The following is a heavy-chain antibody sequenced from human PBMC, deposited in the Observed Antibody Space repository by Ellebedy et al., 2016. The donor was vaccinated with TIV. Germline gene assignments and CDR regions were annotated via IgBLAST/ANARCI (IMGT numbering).Heavy chain of an antibody. V-gene: IGHV4-59*01. J-gene: IGHJ4*02. CDR3: VRARSYFWVDH. D-gene: IGHD2/OR15-2a*01. Sequence: MPSETLSLTCIVSGGPIISDYWSWIRQAPGKGLEWIGYVYYTGSTNYNPPLDSRITISLDTSKNQLSLKMTSVTAADTAVYYCVRARSYFWVDHWGQGSLVTVSS. CDR2: VYYTGST. CDR1: GGPIISDY.